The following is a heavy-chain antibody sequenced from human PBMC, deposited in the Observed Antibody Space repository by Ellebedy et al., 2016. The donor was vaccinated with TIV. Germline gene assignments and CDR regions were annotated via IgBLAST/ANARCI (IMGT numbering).Heavy chain of an antibody. D-gene: IGHD5-12*01. CDR1: DYSINSDYY. V-gene: IGHV4-38-2*02. J-gene: IGHJ3*02. Sequence: MPSETLSLTCTVSDYSINSDYYWDWIRQPPGKGLEWIGSISHSGRTYYNPSLKSRVTISVDTSKKLFSLKVNSVTAADTAVYYCARRVFIVALYSAFDIWGQGTMVAVSS. CDR2: ISHSGRT. CDR3: ARRVFIVALYSAFDI.